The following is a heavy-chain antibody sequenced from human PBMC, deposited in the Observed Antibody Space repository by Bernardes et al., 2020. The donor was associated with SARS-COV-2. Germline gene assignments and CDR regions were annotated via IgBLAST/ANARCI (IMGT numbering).Heavy chain of an antibody. D-gene: IGHD5-18*01. CDR2: IDSSGSVT. V-gene: IGHV3-11*01. CDR1: GFIFSDSY. Sequence: GGSLRLSRAASGFIFSDSYMSWIRQAPGKGLEWLSYIDSSGSVTEYADSVKGRFTISRDNAKNSLFLQMRTLRAEDTAVYYCARLPWIQLWLQGFYFDLWGHGTLVTVSS. J-gene: IGHJ4*01. CDR3: ARLPWIQLWLQGFYFDL.